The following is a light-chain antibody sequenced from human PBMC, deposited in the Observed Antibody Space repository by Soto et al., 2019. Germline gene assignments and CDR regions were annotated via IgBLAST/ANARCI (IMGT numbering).Light chain of an antibody. Sequence: DIQMTQSPSTLSASVGDRVTITCRASQSISSWLAWYQQKPGKAPKLLIYDASSLESGVPSRFSGSGSGTEFTLTISSLQPDDFATYYCQQYNSCSPWTLGQGTKVDIK. CDR3: QQYNSCSPWT. CDR1: QSISSW. J-gene: IGKJ1*01. CDR2: DAS. V-gene: IGKV1-5*01.